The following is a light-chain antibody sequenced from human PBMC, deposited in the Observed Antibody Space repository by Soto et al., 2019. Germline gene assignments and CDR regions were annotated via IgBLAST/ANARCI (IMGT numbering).Light chain of an antibody. CDR2: DDT. J-gene: IGLJ1*01. CDR3: CLDVGGRTYV. V-gene: IGLV2-23*01. Sequence: QSALTQPASVSGSPGQSITVSCTAAVGLVSWYQQHPGKVSKLIIYDDTKRPSGDSSRFSGSKSGNTASLTISGLQTEDEADYYCCLDVGGRTYVFGAGTKVTVL. CDR1: VGL.